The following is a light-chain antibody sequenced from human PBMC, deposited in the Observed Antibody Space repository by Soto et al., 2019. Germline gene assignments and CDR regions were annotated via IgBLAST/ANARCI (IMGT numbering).Light chain of an antibody. V-gene: IGLV1-44*01. CDR1: IPNIGSHT. CDR2: SNN. CDR3: AAWDDSLNGPL. Sequence: QSALTQPPSTSGTPGQRVTISCSGSIPNIGSHTVNWYQQLPGTAPKLLIYSNNQRPSGVPDRFSGSKSGTSASLAISGLQSEDEADYYCAAWDDSLNGPLFGGGTKLTVL. J-gene: IGLJ2*01.